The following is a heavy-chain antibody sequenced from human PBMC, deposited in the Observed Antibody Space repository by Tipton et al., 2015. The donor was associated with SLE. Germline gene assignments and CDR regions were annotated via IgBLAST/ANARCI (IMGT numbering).Heavy chain of an antibody. CDR1: GDSISRYY. V-gene: IGHV4-59*01. CDR2: IYYSGST. CDR3: ARSGSYPYYYYYMDV. Sequence: TLSLTCTVSGDSISRYYWSWIRQPPGKGLEWIGYIYYSGSTNYNPSLKSRVTISVDTSKNQFSLKLSSVTAADTAVYYCARSGSYPYYYYYMDVWGKGTTVTVSS. D-gene: IGHD1-26*01. J-gene: IGHJ6*03.